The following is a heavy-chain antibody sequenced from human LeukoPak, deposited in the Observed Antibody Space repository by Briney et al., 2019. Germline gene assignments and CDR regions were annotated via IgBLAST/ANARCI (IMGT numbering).Heavy chain of an antibody. CDR1: GFTFSSYA. D-gene: IGHD4-17*01. V-gene: IGHV3-23*01. Sequence: SGGSLRLSCAASGFTFSSYAMSWVRQAPGKGLEWVPAISGSGGSTYYADSAKGRFTISRDNSKNTLYLQMNSLRAEDTAVYYCAKHDYGDYEGAYYFDYWGQGTLVTVSS. CDR2: ISGSGGST. J-gene: IGHJ4*02. CDR3: AKHDYGDYEGAYYFDY.